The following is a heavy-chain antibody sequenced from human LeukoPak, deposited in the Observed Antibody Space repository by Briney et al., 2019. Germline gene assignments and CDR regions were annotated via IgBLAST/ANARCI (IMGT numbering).Heavy chain of an antibody. CDR3: ARDGEAVAGSFDY. J-gene: IGHJ4*02. CDR1: GFTFSSYG. Sequence: GGSLRLSCAASGFTFSSYGMHWVRQAPGKGLEWVAVIWYDGSNKYYADSVKGRFTISRDNSKNTLYLQMNSLGAEDTAVYYCARDGEAVAGSFDYWGQGTLVTVSS. V-gene: IGHV3-33*01. D-gene: IGHD6-19*01. CDR2: IWYDGSNK.